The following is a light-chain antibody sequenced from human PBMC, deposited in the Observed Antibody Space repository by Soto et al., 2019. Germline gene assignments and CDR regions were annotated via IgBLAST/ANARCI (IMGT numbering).Light chain of an antibody. Sequence: QSVLTQPPSASGTPGQRVTISCSGSSSNIGSNTVNWYQQLPGTAPKLLIYSNNQRPSGVPDRFSGSKSGTSASLAISGRQSDDEDDYYCAAWDDSLNAVVFGGGTKLTVL. CDR2: SNN. CDR1: SSNIGSNT. CDR3: AAWDDSLNAVV. V-gene: IGLV1-44*01. J-gene: IGLJ2*01.